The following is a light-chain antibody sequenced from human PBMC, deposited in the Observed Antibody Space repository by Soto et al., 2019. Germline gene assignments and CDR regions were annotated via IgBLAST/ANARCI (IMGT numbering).Light chain of an antibody. J-gene: IGKJ1*01. CDR3: QQYGSSSWT. CDR2: GAA. Sequence: EVVLTQSPGTLSLSPGERATLSCRASQSVSGSYLAWYQQKRGQAPGLLIFGAASRAAGTPDRFSGSGSGTDFTLTISRLEPEDFAVYYCQQYGSSSWTFGQGTKVEIK. CDR1: QSVSGSY. V-gene: IGKV3-20*01.